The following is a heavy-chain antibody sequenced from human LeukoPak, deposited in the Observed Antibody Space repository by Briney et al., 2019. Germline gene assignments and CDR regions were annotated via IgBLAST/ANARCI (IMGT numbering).Heavy chain of an antibody. J-gene: IGHJ5*02. V-gene: IGHV3-7*01. CDR3: VRDGGTDWYDP. Sequence: PGGSLRLFCAASGFIVSVYWMTWVRQAPGKGLEWVANIKQDGSEKTYVDSVKGRFTISRDNAKNSLYLQMNSLRVEDTAMYYCVRDGGTDWYDPWGQGTLVTVFS. CDR2: IKQDGSEK. D-gene: IGHD3-16*01. CDR1: GFIVSVYW.